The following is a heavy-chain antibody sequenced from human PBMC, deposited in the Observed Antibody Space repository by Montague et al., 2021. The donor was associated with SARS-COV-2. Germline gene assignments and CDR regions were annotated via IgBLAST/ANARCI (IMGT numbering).Heavy chain of an antibody. D-gene: IGHD4/OR15-4a*01. CDR3: ASVISAVAGANFYFDY. CDR1: GGSISSGSY. CDR2: SDHSGIT. J-gene: IGHJ4*02. V-gene: IGHV4-38-2*02. Sequence: SETLSLTCTVSGGSISSGSYWGWIRQPPGKGLEWIGTSDHSGITYYSPSLKSRVTISLDTSKNQFSLNLDSVTASDTAMYYCASVISAVAGANFYFDYWGQGTPVTVSS.